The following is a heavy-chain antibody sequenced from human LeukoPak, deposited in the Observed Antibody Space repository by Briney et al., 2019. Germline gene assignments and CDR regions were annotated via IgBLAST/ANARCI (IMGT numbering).Heavy chain of an antibody. D-gene: IGHD1-26*01. CDR1: GGSISSYY. Sequence: SETLSLTCTVSGGSISSYYWSWIRQPPGKGLEWIGYMSYSASTDYNPSLKSRATISLDTSKNQFSLKLSSVTAADTAVYYCARHGGSYSFDYWGQGTLVTVSS. V-gene: IGHV4-59*08. CDR3: ARHGGSYSFDY. CDR2: MSYSAST. J-gene: IGHJ4*02.